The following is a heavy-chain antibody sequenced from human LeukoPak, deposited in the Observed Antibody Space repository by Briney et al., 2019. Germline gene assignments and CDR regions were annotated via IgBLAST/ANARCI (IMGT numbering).Heavy chain of an antibody. CDR3: AELGITMIGGV. Sequence: HPGGSLRLSCAAPGFTVSSNYMSWVRQAPGKGLEWVSVIYSGGSTYYADSVKGRFTISRDNSKNTLYLQMNSLRAEDTAVYYCAELGITMIGGVWGKGTTVTISS. J-gene: IGHJ6*04. V-gene: IGHV3-53*01. CDR2: IYSGGST. CDR1: GFTVSSNY. D-gene: IGHD3-10*02.